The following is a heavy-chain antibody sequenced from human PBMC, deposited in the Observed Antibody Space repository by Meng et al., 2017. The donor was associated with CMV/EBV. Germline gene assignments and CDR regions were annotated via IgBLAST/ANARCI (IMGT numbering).Heavy chain of an antibody. D-gene: IGHD6-13*01. CDR2: INHSGST. Sequence: SETLSLTCTVSGGSVSSGSYYWSWIRQPPGKGLEWIGEINHSGSTNYNPSLKRRVTIAVDTSRNQFSLKLSSVAAADAAEYCCARDRWVSSWGYYYGMDVWGQGTTVTVSS. V-gene: IGHV4-39*07. CDR3: ARDRWVSSWGYYYGMDV. J-gene: IGHJ6*02. CDR1: GGSVSSGSYY.